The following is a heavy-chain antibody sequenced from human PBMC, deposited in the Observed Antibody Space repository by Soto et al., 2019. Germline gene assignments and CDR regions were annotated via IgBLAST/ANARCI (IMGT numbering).Heavy chain of an antibody. V-gene: IGHV2-5*02. Sequence: QITFKESGPTLVKPTQTLTLTCTFSGFSLSTHTVGVARISKPPGKALEWLALICWDEDKRYSPSLKSRLTITKDNSKNQVVLTMTNMEPVDTATYYCAHILPFDYRCYNFDFWGHGILVTVSS. J-gene: IGHJ4*01. D-gene: IGHD3-9*01. CDR1: GFSLSTHTVG. CDR2: ICWDEDK. CDR3: AHILPFDYRCYNFDF.